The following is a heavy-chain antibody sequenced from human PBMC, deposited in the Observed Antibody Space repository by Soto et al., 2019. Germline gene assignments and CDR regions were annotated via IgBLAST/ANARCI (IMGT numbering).Heavy chain of an antibody. Sequence: VQLVESGGGLVQPGGSLRLSCAASGFTFSRYWMHWVRQAPGKGLVWVSRISSDGSNIIYADSVKGRFTISRDGDKNTLYLQMNNLRDEDTAVYYCGRDQTMAGPTTLDYWGQGALVTVSS. CDR2: ISSDGSNI. J-gene: IGHJ4*02. CDR1: GFTFSRYW. D-gene: IGHD6-19*01. V-gene: IGHV3-74*01. CDR3: GRDQTMAGPTTLDY.